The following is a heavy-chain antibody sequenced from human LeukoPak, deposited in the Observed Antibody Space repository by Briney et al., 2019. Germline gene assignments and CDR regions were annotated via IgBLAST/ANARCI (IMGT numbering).Heavy chain of an antibody. D-gene: IGHD5-18*01. Sequence: GGSQRLSCAASGFTFSSHWMSWVRQAPGKGLGWVANIKKDGSEKYYVDAVKGRFTISRDNAKTSLYLQMNSLRAEDVAVYYCARDLSGIAGYTYGRGIDYWGQGTLVTVSS. V-gene: IGHV3-7*01. CDR2: IKKDGSEK. J-gene: IGHJ4*02. CDR3: ARDLSGIAGYTYGRGIDY. CDR1: GFTFSSHW.